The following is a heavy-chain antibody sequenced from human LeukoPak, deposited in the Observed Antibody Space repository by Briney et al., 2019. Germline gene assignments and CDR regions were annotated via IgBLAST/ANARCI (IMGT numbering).Heavy chain of an antibody. J-gene: IGHJ4*02. V-gene: IGHV3-9*01. D-gene: IGHD3-22*01. CDR2: ISWNSGSI. CDR3: AKDMSYDSSGGFDY. CDR1: GFTFDDYA. Sequence: GRSLRLSCAASGFTFDDYAMHWVRQAPRKGLEWVSGISWNSGSIGYADSVKGRFTISRDNAKNSLYLQMNSLRAEDTALYYCAKDMSYDSSGGFDYWGQGTLVTVSS.